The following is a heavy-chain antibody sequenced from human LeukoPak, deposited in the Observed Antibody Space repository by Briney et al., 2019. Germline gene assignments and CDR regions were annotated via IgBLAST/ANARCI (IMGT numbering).Heavy chain of an antibody. V-gene: IGHV3-74*01. J-gene: IGHJ6*02. CDR2: LNTGGSST. CDR3: ARDDAFRGVGMDV. CDR1: GFTFSSYW. D-gene: IGHD3-16*01. Sequence: GGSLRLSCAASGFTFSSYWMHWVRQVPGKGLVWVSRLNTGGSSTNYADSVKGRFTISRDNARNTLYLQMNSLRAEDTAVYYCARDDAFRGVGMDVWGQGTTVTVSS.